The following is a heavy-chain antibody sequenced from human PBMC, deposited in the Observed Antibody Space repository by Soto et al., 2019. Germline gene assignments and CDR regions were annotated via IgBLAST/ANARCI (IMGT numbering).Heavy chain of an antibody. V-gene: IGHV3-13*01. CDR3: AKSQEIGTHFFDS. Sequence: GSLRLSCEASGSTFSGFDMHWVRQPTGKGLEWVSSIGTAGDTYYAVSVKGRFTISRDNAKNSLSLQMNSLRAGDMAVYFCAKSQEIGTHFFDSWGQGTQVTVSS. CDR2: IGTAGDT. D-gene: IGHD6-13*01. J-gene: IGHJ4*02. CDR1: GSTFSGFD.